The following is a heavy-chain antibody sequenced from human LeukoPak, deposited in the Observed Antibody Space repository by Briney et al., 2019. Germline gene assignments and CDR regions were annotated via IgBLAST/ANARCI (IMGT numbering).Heavy chain of an antibody. D-gene: IGHD7-27*01. CDR2: ISSDSSTI. CDR1: GFTFNSYN. J-gene: IGHJ4*02. Sequence: QPGGSLRLSCVASGFTFNSYNMNWVRQAPGKGLEWVSYISSDSSTIFYADSVKGRFTISRDNVKNSLFLQLNSLRDEDTAVYYWARDGDPFGGQGPRVTVSS. CDR3: ARDGDPF. V-gene: IGHV3-48*02.